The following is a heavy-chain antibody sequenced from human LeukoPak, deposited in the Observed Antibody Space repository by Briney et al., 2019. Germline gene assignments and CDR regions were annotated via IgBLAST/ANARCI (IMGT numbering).Heavy chain of an antibody. Sequence: PGGSLRLSCAASGFIFSSYSMTWVRQAPGKGLEWVSYITFTSSTIHYADSVKGRFTISRDNAKSSLYLQMNSLRADDTAVYYCARDLNPYYYYMDFWGKGTAVTVSS. V-gene: IGHV3-48*01. J-gene: IGHJ6*03. CDR3: ARDLNPYYYYMDF. D-gene: IGHD1-14*01. CDR2: ITFTSSTI. CDR1: GFIFSSYS.